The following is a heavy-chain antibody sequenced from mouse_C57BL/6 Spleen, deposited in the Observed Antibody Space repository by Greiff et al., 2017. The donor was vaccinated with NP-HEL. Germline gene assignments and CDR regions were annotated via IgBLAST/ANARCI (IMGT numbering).Heavy chain of an antibody. CDR1: GYTFTSYG. D-gene: IGHD2-2*01. CDR2: IYPRSGNT. CDR3: AREGIYYGYDDAMDY. V-gene: IGHV1-81*01. J-gene: IGHJ4*01. Sequence: QVQLKESGAELARPGASVKLSCKASGYTFTSYGISWVKQRTGQGLEWIGEIYPRSGNTYYNEKFKGKATLTADKSSSTAYMELRSLTSEDSAVYFCAREGIYYGYDDAMDYWGQGTSVTVSS.